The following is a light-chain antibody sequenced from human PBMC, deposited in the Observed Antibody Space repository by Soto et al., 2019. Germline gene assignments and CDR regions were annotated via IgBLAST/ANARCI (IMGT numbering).Light chain of an antibody. CDR2: DAS. CDR1: QTITTW. CDR3: QQYTNTNNPWM. J-gene: IGKJ2*01. Sequence: IRVTQSPPTLSASVGDIVPLTCRASQTITTWMAWYQQKPGKAPKLLVYDASTLQSGVATRFSGSGSGTEFTLIISGLQPEDSATYYCQQYTNTNNPWMVGQGTKVDI. V-gene: IGKV1-5*01.